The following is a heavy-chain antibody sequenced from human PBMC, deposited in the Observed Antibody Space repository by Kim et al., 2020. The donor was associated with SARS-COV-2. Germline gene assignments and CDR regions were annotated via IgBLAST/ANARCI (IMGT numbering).Heavy chain of an antibody. CDR3: ASGGSSGWPDY. D-gene: IGHD6-19*01. J-gene: IGHJ4*02. Sequence: SETLSLTCAVYGGSFSGYYWSWIRQPPGKGLEWIGEINHSGSTNYNPSLKSRVTISVDTSKNQFSLKLSSVTAADTAVYYCASGGSSGWPDYWGQGTLVTVSS. CDR2: INHSGST. CDR1: GGSFSGYY. V-gene: IGHV4-34*01.